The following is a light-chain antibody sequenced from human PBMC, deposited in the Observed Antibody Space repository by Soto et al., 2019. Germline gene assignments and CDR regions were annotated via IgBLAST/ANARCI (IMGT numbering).Light chain of an antibody. CDR3: QQRHNWPRT. J-gene: IGKJ1*01. CDR2: AS. V-gene: IGKV3-11*01. CDR1: KSVSKS. Sequence: EIVLTQSPDTLSLSPGERATLSCRASKSVSKSLVWYQQKPGQAPRLLIYASDRVAGIPVRFSGSGSGTDFTLTISSLAPEDVAVYYCQQRHNWPRTFGQGTRVEI.